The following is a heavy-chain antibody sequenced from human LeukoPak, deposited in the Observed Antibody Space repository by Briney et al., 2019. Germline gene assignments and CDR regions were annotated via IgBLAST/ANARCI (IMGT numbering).Heavy chain of an antibody. Sequence: GGSLILSCAASGFTVSTNYMNWVRQAPGRGLEWVSILYSGESAYYADSVKGRFTVSRDSSKNTLFLQMNALRAEDTAVYYCARVGDHYHWYLDVWGRGTLVTVSS. V-gene: IGHV3-53*01. J-gene: IGHJ2*01. D-gene: IGHD3-10*01. CDR2: LYSGESA. CDR3: ARVGDHYHWYLDV. CDR1: GFTVSTNY.